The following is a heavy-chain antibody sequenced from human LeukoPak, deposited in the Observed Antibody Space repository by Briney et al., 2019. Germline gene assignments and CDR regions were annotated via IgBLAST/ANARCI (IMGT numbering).Heavy chain of an antibody. CDR1: GGTFSSYA. D-gene: IGHD3-9*01. V-gene: IGHV1-69*06. CDR2: IIPIFGTA. J-gene: IGHJ1*01. Sequence: ASVKVSCKASGGTFSSYAISWVRQAPGQGLEWMGGIIPIFGTANYAQKFQGRVTITADKSTSTAYMELSSLRSEDTAVYYCARGSDWLLTNAEYFQHWGQGTLVTVSS. CDR3: ARGSDWLLTNAEYFQH.